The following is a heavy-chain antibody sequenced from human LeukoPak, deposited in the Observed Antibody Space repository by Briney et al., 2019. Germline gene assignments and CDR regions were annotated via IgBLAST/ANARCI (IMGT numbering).Heavy chain of an antibody. D-gene: IGHD6-13*01. CDR1: GYTFTSYG. V-gene: IGHV1-18*01. Sequence: ASVKVSCKASGYTFTSYGISWVRQAPGQGLEWMGWISAYNGNTNYAQKLQGRVTMTTDTSTSTAYMELRSLRSDDTAVYYCARGSGYSIKGYYYHYGMDVWGQGTTVTVSS. J-gene: IGHJ6*02. CDR3: ARGSGYSIKGYYYHYGMDV. CDR2: ISAYNGNT.